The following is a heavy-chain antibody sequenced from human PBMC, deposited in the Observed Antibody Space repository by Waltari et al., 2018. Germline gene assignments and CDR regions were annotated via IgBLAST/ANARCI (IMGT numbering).Heavy chain of an antibody. CDR3: ATSSEAYCGGDCYLDAFDI. Sequence: QVQLVQSGAEVKKPGASVKVSCKVSGSTLTELSMHWVRQAPGTGLEWMGGFDPEDGETIYAQKFQGRVTMTEDTSTDTAYMELSSLRSEDTAVYYCATSSEAYCGGDCYLDAFDIWGQGTMVTVSS. J-gene: IGHJ3*02. CDR2: FDPEDGET. V-gene: IGHV1-24*01. D-gene: IGHD2-21*02. CDR1: GSTLTELS.